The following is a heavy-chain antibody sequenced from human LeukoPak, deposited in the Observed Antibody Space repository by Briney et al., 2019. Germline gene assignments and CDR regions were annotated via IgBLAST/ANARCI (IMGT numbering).Heavy chain of an antibody. V-gene: IGHV1-24*01. Sequence: ASVTVSYKVSGHTLTKFSMHWVRQAPGKGLEWMGGFDLDEGKRVYAQKLKGRVIMTEDTSTDTAYMEIKSLTFEDTAVYYCARRAARRYFDYWGQGTLVTVSS. CDR3: ARRAARRYFDY. J-gene: IGHJ4*02. CDR2: FDLDEGKR. CDR1: GHTLTKFS. D-gene: IGHD6-6*01.